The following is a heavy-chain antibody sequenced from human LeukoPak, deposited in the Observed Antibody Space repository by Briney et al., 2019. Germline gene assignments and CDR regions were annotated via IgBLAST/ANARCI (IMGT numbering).Heavy chain of an antibody. Sequence: SETLSLTCAVYGGSFSHYYWSWIRQPPGKGLEWIGEINHSGRTNYNPSLKSRVTMSVDTSKNHFSLKLGSVTAADTAVYYCARGGSGLLWFDYWGQGNLVTVSS. CDR3: ARGGSGLLWFDY. CDR2: INHSGRT. J-gene: IGHJ5*01. D-gene: IGHD3-10*01. V-gene: IGHV4-34*01. CDR1: GGSFSHYY.